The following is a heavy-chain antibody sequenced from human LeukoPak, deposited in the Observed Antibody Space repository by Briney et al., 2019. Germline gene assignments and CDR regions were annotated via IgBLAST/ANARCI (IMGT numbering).Heavy chain of an antibody. CDR3: AREEWSGGSYPLQFDY. V-gene: IGHV4-30-4*01. D-gene: IGHD1-26*01. CDR2: IYYSGST. J-gene: IGHJ4*02. CDR1: GGSISSGDYY. Sequence: SETLSLTCTVSGGSISSGDYYWSWIRQPPGKGLEWIGYIYYSGSTYYNPSLKGRVTISVDTSKNQFSLKLSSVTAADTAVYYCAREEWSGGSYPLQFDYWGQGTLVTVSS.